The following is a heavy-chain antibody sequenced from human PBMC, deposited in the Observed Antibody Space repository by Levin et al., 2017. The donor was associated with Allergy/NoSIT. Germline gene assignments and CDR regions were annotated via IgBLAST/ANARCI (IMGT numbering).Heavy chain of an antibody. V-gene: IGHV3-30*18. Sequence: GESLKISCAASGFTFSSYGMHWVRQAPGKGLEWVAVISYDGSNKYYADSVKGRFTISRDNSKNTLYLQMNSLRAEDTAVYYCAKAAQYSSSSWEGNWFDPWGQGTLVTVSS. CDR1: GFTFSSYG. J-gene: IGHJ5*02. CDR2: ISYDGSNK. D-gene: IGHD6-6*01. CDR3: AKAAQYSSSSWEGNWFDP.